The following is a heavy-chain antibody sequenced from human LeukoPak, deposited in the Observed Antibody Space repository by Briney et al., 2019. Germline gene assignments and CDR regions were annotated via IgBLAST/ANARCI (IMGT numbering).Heavy chain of an antibody. V-gene: IGHV3-48*03. Sequence: QAGGSLRLSCAASEFTFTSYELNWVRQAPGKGLEWVSYISSSGNTISYADSVKGRFTTSRDNAKNSLYLQMNSLRAEDTAVYYCATERGYCSSTSCLTSFDYWGQGTLVTVSS. J-gene: IGHJ4*02. CDR2: ISSSGNTI. D-gene: IGHD2-2*01. CDR1: EFTFTSYE. CDR3: ATERGYCSSTSCLTSFDY.